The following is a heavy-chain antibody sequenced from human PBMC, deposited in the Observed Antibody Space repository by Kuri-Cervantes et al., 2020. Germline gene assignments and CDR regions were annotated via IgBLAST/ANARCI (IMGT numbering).Heavy chain of an antibody. V-gene: IGHV3-7*03. D-gene: IGHD4-17*01. CDR1: GFTFSSYW. Sequence: GESLKISCAASGFTFSSYWMSWVRQAPGKGLEWVANIKQDGSEKYYVDSVKGRFTISRDNAKNSLFLQLSTLRAEDTAMYYCARDLLYGDYVFDYWGQGTLVTVSS. CDR3: ARDLLYGDYVFDY. CDR2: IKQDGSEK. J-gene: IGHJ4*02.